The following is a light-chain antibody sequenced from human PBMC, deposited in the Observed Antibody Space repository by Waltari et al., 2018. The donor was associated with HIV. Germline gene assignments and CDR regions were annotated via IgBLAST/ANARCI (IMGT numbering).Light chain of an antibody. V-gene: IGLV3-25*03. J-gene: IGLJ3*02. CDR3: ESADNSATYWV. CDR2: KDT. CDR1: ALPNQY. Sequence: SYELTQPPSVSVSPGQTAKITCSGYALPNQYAHWYQQKPGQAPLLVIYKDTQRPSGIPERFSGSHSGTTVTLTISGVQAEDEADYYCESADNSATYWVFGGGTKLSVL.